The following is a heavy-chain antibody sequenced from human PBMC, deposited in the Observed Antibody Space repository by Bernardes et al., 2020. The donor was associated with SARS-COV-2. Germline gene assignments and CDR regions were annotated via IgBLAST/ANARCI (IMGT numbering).Heavy chain of an antibody. Sequence: GGPLRLSCATYGFTFTNAWMNWVRQAPGKGLEWVDRINSKTDSEAVDYAAPVRGRFTISRDDSKNTLYLQMNSLRADDTAVYFCSTGYYGSGNYVAGYFDYWGQGTLVTVSS. CDR1: GFTFTNAW. CDR2: INSKTDSEAV. D-gene: IGHD3-10*01. J-gene: IGHJ4*02. CDR3: STGYYGSGNYVAGYFDY. V-gene: IGHV3-15*01.